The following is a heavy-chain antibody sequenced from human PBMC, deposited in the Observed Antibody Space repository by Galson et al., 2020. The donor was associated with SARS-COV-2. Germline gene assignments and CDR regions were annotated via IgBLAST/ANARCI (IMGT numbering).Heavy chain of an antibody. V-gene: IGHV1-2*02. D-gene: IGHD6-13*01. Sequence: ASVKVSCKASGYTFTGYYMHWVRQAPGQGLEWMGWINPNSGGTNYAQKFQGRVTMTRDTSISTAYMELSRLRSDDTAVYYCARGRVDSSSWTNDYWGQGTLVTVSS. CDR2: INPNSGGT. CDR1: GYTFTGYY. J-gene: IGHJ4*02. CDR3: ARGRVDSSSWTNDY.